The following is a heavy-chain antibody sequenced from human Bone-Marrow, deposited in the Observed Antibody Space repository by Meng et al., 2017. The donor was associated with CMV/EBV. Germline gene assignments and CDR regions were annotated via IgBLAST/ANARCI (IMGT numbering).Heavy chain of an antibody. CDR3: AREAGDYEYGMDV. CDR1: GFTFSSYS. J-gene: IGHJ6*02. V-gene: IGHV3-48*04. Sequence: GGSLRLSCAASGFTFSSYSMNWVRQAPGKGLEWVSYISSSSSTIYYADSVKGRFTISRDNAKNSLYLQMNSLRAEDTAVYYCAREAGDYEYGMDVWGQGTTVTVSS. CDR2: ISSSSSTI.